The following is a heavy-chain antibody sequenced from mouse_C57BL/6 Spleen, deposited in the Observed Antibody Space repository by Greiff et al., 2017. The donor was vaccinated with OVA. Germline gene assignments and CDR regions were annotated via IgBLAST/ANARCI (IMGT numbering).Heavy chain of an antibody. J-gene: IGHJ2*01. V-gene: IGHV5-4*03. D-gene: IGHD4-1*01. CDR3: ASSLTGFDY. CDR2: ISDGGSYT. CDR1: GFTFSSYA. Sequence: DVMLVESGGGLVKPGGSLKLSCAASGFTFSSYAMSWVRQTPEKRLEWVATISDGGSYTYYPDNVKGRFTISSDNAKNNLYLQMSHLKSEDTARYYCASSLTGFDYWGQGTTLTVSS.